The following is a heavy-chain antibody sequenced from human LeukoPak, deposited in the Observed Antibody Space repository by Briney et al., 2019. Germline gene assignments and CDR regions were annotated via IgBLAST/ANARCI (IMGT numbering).Heavy chain of an antibody. V-gene: IGHV4-59*01. CDR2: IYYSGST. Sequence: PSGTLSLTCTVSGGSISSYYWSWIRQPPGKGLEWIGYIYYSGSTNYNPSLKSRVTISVDTSKNQFSLKLSSVTAADTAVYYCARLDAHSGYDYWGQGTLVTVSS. CDR1: GGSISSYY. CDR3: ARLDAHSGYDY. D-gene: IGHD5-12*01. J-gene: IGHJ4*02.